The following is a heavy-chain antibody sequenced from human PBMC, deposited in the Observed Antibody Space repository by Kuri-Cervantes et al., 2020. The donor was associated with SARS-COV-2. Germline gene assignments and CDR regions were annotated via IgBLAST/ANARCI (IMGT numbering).Heavy chain of an antibody. V-gene: IGHV3-43*01. CDR2: ISWDGGST. D-gene: IGHD3-3*01. CDR3: AREGWSGYSHQYYFDY. CDR1: GFRFDDYT. J-gene: IGHJ4*02. Sequence: GFLVQPGRSLRVTCAAAGFRFDDYTMHWVRQAPGKGLEWVSLISWDGGSTYYADSVKGRFTISRDNSKNTLYLQMNSLRAEDTAVYYCAREGWSGYSHQYYFDYWGQGTLVTVSS.